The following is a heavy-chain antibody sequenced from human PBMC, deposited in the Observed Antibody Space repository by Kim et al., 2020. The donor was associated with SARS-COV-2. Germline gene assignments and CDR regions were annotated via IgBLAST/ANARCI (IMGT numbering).Heavy chain of an antibody. CDR3: ARTNGQQLVRGWFDP. CDR1: GYTFTGYY. J-gene: IGHJ5*02. CDR2: INPNSGGT. Sequence: ASVKVSCKASGYTFTGYYMHWVRQAPGQGLEWMGRINPNSGGTNYAQKFQGRVTMTRDTSISTAYMELSRLRSDDTAVYYCARTNGQQLVRGWFDPWGQGTLVTVSS. V-gene: IGHV1-2*06. D-gene: IGHD6-13*01.